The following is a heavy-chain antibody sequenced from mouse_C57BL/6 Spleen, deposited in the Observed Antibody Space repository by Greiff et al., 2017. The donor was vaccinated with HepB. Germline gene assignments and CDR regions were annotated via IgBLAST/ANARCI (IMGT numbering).Heavy chain of an antibody. CDR1: GYAFSSSW. D-gene: IGHD3-2*02. Sequence: VQLQQSGPELVKPGASVKISCKASGYAFSSSWLNWVKQRPGKGLEWIGRIYPGDGDTNYNGKFKGKATLTADKSSSTAYMQLSSLTSEDSAVYFCARETAQGLYAMDYWGQGTSVTVSS. V-gene: IGHV1-82*01. J-gene: IGHJ4*01. CDR2: IYPGDGDT. CDR3: ARETAQGLYAMDY.